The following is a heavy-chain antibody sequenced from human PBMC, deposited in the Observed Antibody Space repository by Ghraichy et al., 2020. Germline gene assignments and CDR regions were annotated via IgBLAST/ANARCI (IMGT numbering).Heavy chain of an antibody. J-gene: IGHJ4*02. V-gene: IGHV6-1*01. D-gene: IGHD6-19*01. CDR2: TYYRSKWYN. CDR3: ARAMASGWYNY. CDR1: GDNVSSTSAA. Sequence: SQTLSLTCDISGDNVSSTSAAWSWIRQSPSRGLEWLGRTYYRSKWYNHYAVALKSRIIINADTSKNQVSLQLNSVTPEDTAVYYCARAMASGWYNYWGRGTLVTVSS.